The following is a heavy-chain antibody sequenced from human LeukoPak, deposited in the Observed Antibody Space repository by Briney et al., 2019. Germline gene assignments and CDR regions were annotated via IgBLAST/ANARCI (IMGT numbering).Heavy chain of an antibody. D-gene: IGHD6-13*01. J-gene: IGHJ4*02. Sequence: PSETLSLTCTVSGGSISSSSYYWGWIRQPPGKGLEWIGSIFYSGSTYYNPSLKSRVTISVDTSKNQFSLRLISVTAADTAVSYCARQLDIAAAYFDYWGQGILVTVSS. CDR3: ARQLDIAAAYFDY. CDR2: IFYSGST. CDR1: GGSISSSSYY. V-gene: IGHV4-39*01.